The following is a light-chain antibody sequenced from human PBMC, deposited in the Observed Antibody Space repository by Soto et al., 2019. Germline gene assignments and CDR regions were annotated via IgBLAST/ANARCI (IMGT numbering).Light chain of an antibody. CDR3: SSYAGSSTYV. CDR2: TNN. V-gene: IGLV1-44*01. Sequence: QSVLTQPPSASGTPGQRVTISCSGSNSNIGRNIVNWYQHLPGTAPKLFIHTNNQRPSGVPARFSGSKSGTSASLTVSGLQAEDEADYYCSSYAGSSTYVFGTGTKVTVL. J-gene: IGLJ1*01. CDR1: NSNIGRNI.